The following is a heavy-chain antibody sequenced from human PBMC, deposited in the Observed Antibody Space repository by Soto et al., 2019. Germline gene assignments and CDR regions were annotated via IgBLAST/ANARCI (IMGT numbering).Heavy chain of an antibody. J-gene: IGHJ4*02. V-gene: IGHV3-74*01. CDR2: INSDGSTT. CDR3: ARVAVGRYDFDS. CDR1: GFTFSNYG. Sequence: EVLLVESGGGLVQPGGSLRLSCAASGFTFSNYGMHWVRQAPGKGLVWVSRINSDGSTTSYADSVKGRFTISRDNAKNTLYLQMNSLRVEDTAVYFCARVAVGRYDFDSWGQGTLVPVSS. D-gene: IGHD6-19*01.